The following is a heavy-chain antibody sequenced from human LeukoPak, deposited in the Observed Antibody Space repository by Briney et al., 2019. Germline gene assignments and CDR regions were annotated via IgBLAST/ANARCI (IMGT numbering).Heavy chain of an antibody. CDR1: GYPFTSYG. D-gene: IGHD3-3*01. V-gene: IGHV1-18*01. CDR2: VSGYNGNT. CDR3: ARDYRKVFGVIIIDGMDV. Sequence: ASVKVSCKASGYPFTSYGISWVRQAPGQGLEWMGWVSGYNGNTNYAQKLQGRVTMTTDTSTSTAYMELRSLRSDDTAVNYCARDYRKVFGVIIIDGMDVWGQGTTVTVSS. J-gene: IGHJ6*02.